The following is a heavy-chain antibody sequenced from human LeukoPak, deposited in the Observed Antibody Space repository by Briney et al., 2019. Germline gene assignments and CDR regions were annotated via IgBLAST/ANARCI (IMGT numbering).Heavy chain of an antibody. V-gene: IGHV3-66*02. CDR3: ARDLWDATGY. J-gene: IGHJ4*02. CDR2: IYSGDTT. Sequence: TGGSLRLSCAVSGFTTNYMSWVRRAPGKGLEWVSVIYSGDTTYYADSVRGRFTISRDISKNTLYLQMNSLRPEDTAVYHCARDLWDATGYWGQGTLVTVSS. CDR1: GFTTNY. D-gene: IGHD3-3*01.